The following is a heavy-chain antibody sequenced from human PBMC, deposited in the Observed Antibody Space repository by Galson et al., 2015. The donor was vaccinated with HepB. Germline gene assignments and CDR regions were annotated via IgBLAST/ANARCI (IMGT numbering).Heavy chain of an antibody. D-gene: IGHD3-10*01. CDR2: ISYDGSNK. J-gene: IGHJ4*02. V-gene: IGHV3-30*18. CDR1: GFTFSSYG. Sequence: SLRLSCAASGFTFSSYGMHWVRQAPGKGLEWVAVISYDGSNKYYADSVKGRFTISRDNSKNTLYLQMNSLRAEDTAVYYCAKDGGLTNWGQGTLVTVSS. CDR3: AKDGGLTN.